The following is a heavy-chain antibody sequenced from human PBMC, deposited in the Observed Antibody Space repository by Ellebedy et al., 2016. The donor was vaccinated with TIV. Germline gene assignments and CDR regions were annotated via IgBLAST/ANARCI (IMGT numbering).Heavy chain of an antibody. CDR2: IFMSGST. CDR3: ARLRQSRDRSHWYFDL. Sequence: GSLRLXXTVSGGSFSSYYWSWIRQSAGKGLEWIGRIFMSGSTSYNPSLKNRVIMSVDASTTKLSLNLSSVTAADTAVYFCARLRQSRDRSHWYFDLWGRGTLVTVSS. V-gene: IGHV4-4*07. D-gene: IGHD1-14*01. J-gene: IGHJ2*01. CDR1: GGSFSSYY.